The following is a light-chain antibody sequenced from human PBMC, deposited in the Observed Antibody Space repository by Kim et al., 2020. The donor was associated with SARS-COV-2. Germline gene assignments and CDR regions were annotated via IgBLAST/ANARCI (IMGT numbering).Light chain of an antibody. J-gene: IGLJ1*01. V-gene: IGLV2-11*01. CDR2: DVS. Sequence: GQSVTNSCTGTSSDVGGYNYVSWYQQHPGKAPTLMIYDVSKRPSGVPDRFSGSKSGNTASLTISGLQAEDEADYYCCSYAGSYTFVFGTGTKVTVL. CDR1: SSDVGGYNY. CDR3: CSYAGSYTFV.